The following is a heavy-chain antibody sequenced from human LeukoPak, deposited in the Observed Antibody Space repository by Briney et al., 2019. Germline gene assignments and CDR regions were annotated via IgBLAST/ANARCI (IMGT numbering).Heavy chain of an antibody. CDR3: AKDRTTTRIAAAGTLVDY. CDR1: GFTFSTYW. V-gene: IGHV3-74*01. J-gene: IGHJ4*02. Sequence: GGSLRLSCAASGFTFSTYWMHWVRQAPGKGLVWVSRINTHGSSTSYADSVKGRFTISRDNAKSTLYPQMNSLRAEDTAVYYCAKDRTTTRIAAAGTLVDYWGQGTLVTVSS. CDR2: INTHGSST. D-gene: IGHD6-13*01.